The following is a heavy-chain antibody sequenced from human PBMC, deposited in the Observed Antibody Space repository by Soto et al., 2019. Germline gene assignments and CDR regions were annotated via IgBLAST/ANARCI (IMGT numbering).Heavy chain of an antibody. CDR3: ARVSLAYYDILTGYYNYYYYGMDV. CDR1: GGSFSGYS. J-gene: IGHJ6*02. Sequence: SETLSLTCAVYGGSFSGYSWTWIRQSPEKGLEWIGQINDAGSTIYTPSLKSRVTISVGKSKNQFFLKLSSVTAADTAVYYCARVSLAYYDILTGYYNYYYYGMDVWGQGTTVTVSS. CDR2: INDAGST. V-gene: IGHV4-34*01. D-gene: IGHD3-9*01.